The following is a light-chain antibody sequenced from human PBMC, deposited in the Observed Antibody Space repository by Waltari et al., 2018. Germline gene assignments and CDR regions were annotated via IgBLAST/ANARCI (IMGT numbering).Light chain of an antibody. V-gene: IGLV1-44*01. CDR2: RDN. Sequence: QSVLTQPPSASGTPGQRVTISCSGSSSNIGSNTVNWYKHPPGTAPKLLICRDNQRPSGVPARFSGSKSGTSASLAISGLQSEHEATYYCATWDDSLNGPLFGGGTMLTVL. J-gene: IGLJ2*01. CDR3: ATWDDSLNGPL. CDR1: SSNIGSNT.